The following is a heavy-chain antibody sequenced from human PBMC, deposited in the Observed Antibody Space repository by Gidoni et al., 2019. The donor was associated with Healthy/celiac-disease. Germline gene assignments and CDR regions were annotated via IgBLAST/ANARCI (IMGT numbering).Heavy chain of an antibody. CDR3: ARDSPNFNFDY. CDR1: GFTFSSYG. CDR2: IWYDGSNK. Sequence: QVQLVESGGGVVQSGSSLRLSCVAPGFTFSSYGMHGVRQAPCKGLEWLAVIWYDGSNKYYADSVKGRFTISRDNSKNTLYLQMNSLRAEDTAVYYCARDSPNFNFDYWGQGTLVTVSS. J-gene: IGHJ4*02. V-gene: IGHV3-33*01.